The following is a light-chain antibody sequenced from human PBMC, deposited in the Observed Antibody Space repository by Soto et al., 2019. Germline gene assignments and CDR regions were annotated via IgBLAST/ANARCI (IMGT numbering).Light chain of an antibody. CDR2: GTS. Sequence: EIVLTQSPGILSLSPGQRVTLSCSASQSVSNDFLAWYQQKPGQAPRLLIYGTSGRATGTPDRFSASGSGTDFTLTISDVQPEDFALYYCHQRQSWPRTFGRGTKVDIK. J-gene: IGKJ1*01. CDR3: HQRQSWPRT. CDR1: QSVSNDF. V-gene: IGKV3-20*01.